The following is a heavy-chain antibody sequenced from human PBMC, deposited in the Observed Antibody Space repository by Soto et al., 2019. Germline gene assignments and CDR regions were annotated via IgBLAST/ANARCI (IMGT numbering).Heavy chain of an antibody. D-gene: IGHD3-3*01. J-gene: IGHJ4*02. CDR1: GFTFNNYA. Sequence: GGSLRLSCAASGFTFNNYAMHWVRQAPGKGLEWVSGISGSGDNTHYSDSVKGRFTISRDNSENMVYLQMNSPRAEDTAVYYCAKGGYDYWSGYSGHFDYWGQGTLVTVS. CDR3: AKGGYDYWSGYSGHFDY. V-gene: IGHV3-23*01. CDR2: ISGSGDNT.